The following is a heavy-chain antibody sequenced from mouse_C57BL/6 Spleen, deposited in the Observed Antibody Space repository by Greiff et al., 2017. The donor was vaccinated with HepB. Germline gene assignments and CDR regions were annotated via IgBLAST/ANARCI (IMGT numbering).Heavy chain of an antibody. CDR3: ARGRTYYDQYYFDY. V-gene: IGHV1-80*01. D-gene: IGHD2-10*01. J-gene: IGHJ2*01. Sequence: VQLHQSGAELVKPGASVKISCKASGYAFSSYWLNWVKQRPGKGLEWIGQIYPGDGATNYNGKFKGKATLTADKSSSTAYMQLSSLTSEDSAVYFCARGRTYYDQYYFDYWGQGTALTVSS. CDR2: IYPGDGAT. CDR1: GYAFSSYW.